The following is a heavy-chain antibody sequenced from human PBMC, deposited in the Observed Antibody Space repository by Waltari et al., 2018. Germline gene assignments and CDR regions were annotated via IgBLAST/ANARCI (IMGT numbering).Heavy chain of an antibody. CDR3: ARLGLELDIDY. V-gene: IGHV3-21*01. D-gene: IGHD1-7*01. CDR1: EFTFSSYS. J-gene: IGHJ4*02. CDR2: ISSSSSYI. Sequence: EVQLVESGGGLVKPGGSLRLSCAASEFTFSSYSMNWVRQAPGKGLEWVSSISSSSSYIYYADSVKGRFTISRDNAKNSLYLQMNSLRAEDTAVYYCARLGLELDIDYWGQGTLVTVSS.